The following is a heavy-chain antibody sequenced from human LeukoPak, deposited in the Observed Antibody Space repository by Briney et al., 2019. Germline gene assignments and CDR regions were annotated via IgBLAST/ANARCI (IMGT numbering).Heavy chain of an antibody. Sequence: GGSLRLSCAASGFTFSSSEMNWVRQAPGKGLEWISYISNSGSTIYYADSVKGRFTVSRDNAKNSLYLQMNSLRAEDTAVYYCVRDKKVPRGYNWFDPWGQGTLVTVSS. CDR1: GFTFSSSE. J-gene: IGHJ5*02. CDR2: ISNSGSTI. V-gene: IGHV3-48*03. D-gene: IGHD4/OR15-4a*01. CDR3: VRDKKVPRGYNWFDP.